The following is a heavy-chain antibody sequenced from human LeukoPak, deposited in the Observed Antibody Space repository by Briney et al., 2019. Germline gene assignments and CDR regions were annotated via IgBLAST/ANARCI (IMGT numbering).Heavy chain of an antibody. J-gene: IGHJ3*02. CDR3: ARDYVWGSYRPTHDVFDI. Sequence: ASVKVSCKASGYTFTSYGISWVRQAPGQGLEWMGWISAYNGNTNYAQKLQGRVTMTTDTSTSTAYMELRSLRSDDTAVYYCARDYVWGSYRPTHDVFDIWGQGTMVTVSS. V-gene: IGHV1-18*01. CDR2: ISAYNGNT. CDR1: GYTFTSYG. D-gene: IGHD3-16*02.